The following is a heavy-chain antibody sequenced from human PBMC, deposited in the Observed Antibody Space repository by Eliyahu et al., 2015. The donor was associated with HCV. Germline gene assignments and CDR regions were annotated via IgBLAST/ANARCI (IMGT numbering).Heavy chain of an antibody. D-gene: IGHD3-9*01. CDR2: IWYDGSNK. V-gene: IGHV3-33*01. Sequence: QVQLMESGGGVVQPGRSLRLSCAASGFTFXSXGMXWVRXAPGKGLEGVAVIWYDGSNKYYADSVKGRFTISRDNSKNTLYLQMNSLRAEDTAVYYCAREHYGLRYFDWSGYYYYYGMDVWGQGTTVTVSS. CDR1: GFTFXSXG. CDR3: AREHYGLRYFDWSGYYYYYGMDV. J-gene: IGHJ6*02.